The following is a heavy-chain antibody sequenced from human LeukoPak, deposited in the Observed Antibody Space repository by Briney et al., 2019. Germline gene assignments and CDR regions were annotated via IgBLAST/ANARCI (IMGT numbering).Heavy chain of an antibody. CDR1: GGSISNHY. J-gene: IGHJ4*02. CDR3: VGGKYSSSYFDY. CDR2: SYYKVST. Sequence: SETLSLTCSVSGGSISNHYWSWIRQSREKGLEWIGYSYYKVSTNYNPSLRSRVTISVDTSKNQFSLKLSSVTAADTAVYFCVGGKYSSSYFDYWGQGTLVTVSS. D-gene: IGHD6-6*01. V-gene: IGHV4-59*03.